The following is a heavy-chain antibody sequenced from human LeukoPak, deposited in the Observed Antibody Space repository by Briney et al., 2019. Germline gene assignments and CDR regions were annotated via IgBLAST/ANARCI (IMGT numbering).Heavy chain of an antibody. J-gene: IGHJ4*02. V-gene: IGHV4-34*01. Sequence: KPSETLSLTCAVYGGSFSGYYWSWIRQPPGKGLEWIGEINHSGSTNYNPSLKSRVTISVDTSKNQFSLKLSSVTAADTAVYYCARGRTAWELMPFDCWGQGTLVTASS. CDR3: ARGRTAWELMPFDC. CDR1: GGSFSGYY. CDR2: INHSGST. D-gene: IGHD1-26*01.